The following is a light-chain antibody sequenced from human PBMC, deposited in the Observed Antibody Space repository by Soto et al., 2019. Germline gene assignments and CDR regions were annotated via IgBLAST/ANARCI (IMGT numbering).Light chain of an antibody. V-gene: IGLV1-40*01. CDR1: RSNIGAGYD. CDR3: QSYDSSPSGYV. Sequence: QSVLTQPPSVSGAPGQRVTISCTGSRSNIGAGYDVHWYQQLPGTAPKLLIYANNIRPSGVPGRFSGSKSGTSASLAITGLQAEGEADYYCQSYDSSPSGYVFGTGTKVAVL. CDR2: ANN. J-gene: IGLJ1*01.